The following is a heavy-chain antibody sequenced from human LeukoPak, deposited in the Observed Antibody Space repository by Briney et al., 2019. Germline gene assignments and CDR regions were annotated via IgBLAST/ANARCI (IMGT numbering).Heavy chain of an antibody. V-gene: IGHV1-8*01. Sequence: ASAKVSCKASGYTFTSYDINWVRQATGQGLEWMGWMNPNSGNTGYAQKFQGRVTMTRNTPISTAYMELSSLRSEDTAVYYCARGSQYYDSTAMDNWFDPWGQGTLVTVSS. CDR1: GYTFTSYD. D-gene: IGHD3-22*01. J-gene: IGHJ5*02. CDR2: MNPNSGNT. CDR3: ARGSQYYDSTAMDNWFDP.